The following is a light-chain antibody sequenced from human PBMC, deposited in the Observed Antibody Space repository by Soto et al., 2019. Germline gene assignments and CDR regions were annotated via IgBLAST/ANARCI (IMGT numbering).Light chain of an antibody. V-gene: IGKV3-11*01. Sequence: IVLTQSPATLSLSPGKRATLSCRASQNISNYLIWYQQKPGQAPRLLIYDVSNRATGIPARFSGSWSGTDFTLTISSVEHEDFAVYYCQQRSNWPRTFGQGTKVEIK. CDR2: DVS. CDR1: QNISNY. CDR3: QQRSNWPRT. J-gene: IGKJ1*01.